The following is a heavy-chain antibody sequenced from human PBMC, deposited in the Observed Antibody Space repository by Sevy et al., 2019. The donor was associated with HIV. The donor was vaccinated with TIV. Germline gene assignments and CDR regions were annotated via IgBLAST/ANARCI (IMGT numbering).Heavy chain of an antibody. D-gene: IGHD1-26*01. CDR3: TTGYSGSYYAKGAFDI. V-gene: IGHV3-15*01. Sequence: GGSLRLSCAASGFTFSNAWMSWVRQAPGKGLEWVGRIKSKTDGGTTDYAAPVKGRFTISRDDSKNTLYLQMNSLKTEDTAVYYCTTGYSGSYYAKGAFDIWGQGTMVTVSS. J-gene: IGHJ3*02. CDR1: GFTFSNAW. CDR2: IKSKTDGGTT.